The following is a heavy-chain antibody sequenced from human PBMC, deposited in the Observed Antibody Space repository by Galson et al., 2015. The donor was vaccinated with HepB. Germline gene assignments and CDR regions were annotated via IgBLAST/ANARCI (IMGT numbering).Heavy chain of an antibody. CDR3: ARGGRYYGSGRLDY. Sequence: CKASGYTFTSYAMHWVRQAPGQRLEWMGWINAGNGNTKYSQKFQGGVTITRDTSASTAYMELSSLRSEDTAVYYCARGGRYYGSGRLDYWGQGTLVTVSS. V-gene: IGHV1-3*01. CDR2: INAGNGNT. D-gene: IGHD3-10*01. CDR1: GYTFTSYA. J-gene: IGHJ4*02.